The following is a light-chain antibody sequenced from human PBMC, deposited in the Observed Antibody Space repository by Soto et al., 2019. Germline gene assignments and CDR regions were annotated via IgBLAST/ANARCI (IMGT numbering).Light chain of an antibody. J-gene: IGKJ1*01. V-gene: IGKV3-15*01. CDR3: QQYHNWWM. Sequence: EIVITQSPATLSVSPGERAPLSCRASQSVSSNLAWYQQKPGQAPRLLIYGASTRATGIPARFSGSGSGTEFTLTISSLQSEDFAVYYCQQYHNWWMFGQGTKVDIK. CDR2: GAS. CDR1: QSVSSN.